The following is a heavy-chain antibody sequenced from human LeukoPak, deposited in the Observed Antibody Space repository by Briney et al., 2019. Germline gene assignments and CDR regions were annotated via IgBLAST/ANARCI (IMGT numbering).Heavy chain of an antibody. CDR3: GRVDSSWYYYDY. Sequence: SETLSLTCTVSGGSISSYYWSWIRQPPGKGLEWIGYIYYSGSTNYNPSLKSRVTMSVDTSKNQFSLKLSTVTAADTAVYYCGRVDSSWYYYDYWGQGTLVTVSS. CDR1: GGSISSYY. CDR2: IYYSGST. D-gene: IGHD6-13*01. V-gene: IGHV4-59*12. J-gene: IGHJ4*02.